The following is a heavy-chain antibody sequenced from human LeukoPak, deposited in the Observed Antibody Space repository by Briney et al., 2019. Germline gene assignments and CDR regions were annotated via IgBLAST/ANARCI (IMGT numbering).Heavy chain of an antibody. D-gene: IGHD3-16*02. V-gene: IGHV4-59*08. CDR1: GASISNYY. Sequence: PSETLSLTCTVSGASISNYYWSWIRQSPGKGLEWIGYMLYSGSTNQNPSLRSRVTISVDTSKNQVSLKLSSATAADTAVYYCARSDIWGSYRILDYWGQGALVTVSS. CDR2: MLYSGST. CDR3: ARSDIWGSYRILDY. J-gene: IGHJ4*02.